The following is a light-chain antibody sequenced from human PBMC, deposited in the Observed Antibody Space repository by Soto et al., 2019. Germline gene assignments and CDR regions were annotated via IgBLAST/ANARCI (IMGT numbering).Light chain of an antibody. Sequence: EIVLTQSPASLSVSPGDGATLSCRASQTVASNLAWYQQKPGQGPRLLIHGASTRAAGVPAIFSGSGSGTDFTLTISSLHSEYFAVYYCQLYHNWPPQYTFGQGTQLQIK. V-gene: IGKV3-15*01. CDR2: GAS. J-gene: IGKJ2*01. CDR3: QLYHNWPPQYT. CDR1: QTVASN.